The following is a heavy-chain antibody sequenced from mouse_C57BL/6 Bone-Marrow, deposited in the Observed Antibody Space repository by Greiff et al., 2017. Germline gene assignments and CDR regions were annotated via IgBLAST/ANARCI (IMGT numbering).Heavy chain of an antibody. J-gene: IGHJ1*03. Sequence: DVKLQESGAELVRPGASVKLSCTASGFNIKDYYMHWVKQRPEQGLEWIGRIAPEDGDTEYAPKFQGKATMTADTSSNTAYLQLSSLTSEDTAVYYCTTCYYGSRYFDVWGTGTTVTVSS. CDR1: GFNIKDYY. CDR3: TTCYYGSRYFDV. V-gene: IGHV14-1*01. D-gene: IGHD1-1*01. CDR2: IAPEDGDT.